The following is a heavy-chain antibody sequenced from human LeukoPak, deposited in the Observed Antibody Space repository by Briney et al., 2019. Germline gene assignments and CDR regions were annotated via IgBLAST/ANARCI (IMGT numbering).Heavy chain of an antibody. CDR3: ARDGITMVRGGNFDY. V-gene: IGHV4-59*12. CDR1: GGSISSYY. CDR2: IYYSGST. J-gene: IGHJ4*02. D-gene: IGHD3-10*01. Sequence: SETLSLTCTVSGGSISSYYWGWIWQPPGKGLEWIGYIYYSGSTYYNPSLKSRVTISVDTSKNQFSLKLSSVTAADTAVYYCARDGITMVRGGNFDYWGQGTLVTVSS.